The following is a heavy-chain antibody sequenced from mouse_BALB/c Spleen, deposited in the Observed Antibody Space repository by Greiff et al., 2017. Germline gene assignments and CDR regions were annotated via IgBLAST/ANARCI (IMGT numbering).Heavy chain of an antibody. D-gene: IGHD2-4*01. Sequence: VQLQQSGAELARPGASVKLSCKASGYTFTSYWMQWVKQRPGQGLEWIGAIYPGDGDTRYTQKFKGKATLTADKSSSTAYMQLSSLASEDSAVYYCARYYDYDYYAMDYWGQGTSVTVSS. J-gene: IGHJ4*01. V-gene: IGHV1-87*01. CDR1: GYTFTSYW. CDR3: ARYYDYDYYAMDY. CDR2: IYPGDGDT.